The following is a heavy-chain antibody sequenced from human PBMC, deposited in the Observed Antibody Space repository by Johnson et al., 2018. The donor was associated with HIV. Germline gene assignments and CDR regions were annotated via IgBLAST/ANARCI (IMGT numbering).Heavy chain of an antibody. V-gene: IGHV3-15*01. CDR1: GFTFSNAW. Sequence: VQLVESGGGLVQPGGSLRLSCAASGFTFSNAWMSWVRQAPGKGLEWVGRIKSKTDGGTTDYAAPVKGRFTISRDDSKNTLYLQMNSLKTEDTAVYYCTTDLGSWSAFDIWGQGTMVTVSS. CDR3: TTDLGSWSAFDI. CDR2: IKSKTDGGTT. J-gene: IGHJ3*02. D-gene: IGHD6-13*01.